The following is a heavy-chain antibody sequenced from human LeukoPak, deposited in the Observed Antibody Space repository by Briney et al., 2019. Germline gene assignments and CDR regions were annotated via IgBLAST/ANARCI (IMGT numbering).Heavy chain of an antibody. V-gene: IGHV3-21*01. J-gene: IGHJ5*02. CDR3: ARDHTNSSSWYRGWFDP. CDR1: GFTFSSYS. D-gene: IGHD6-13*01. Sequence: GGSLRLSCAASGFTFSSYSMNCVRQAPGKGLEWVSSITSSSSYIYYADSVKGRFTISRDNAKNSLYLQMNSLRAEDTAVYYCARDHTNSSSWYRGWFDPWGQGTLVTVSS. CDR2: ITSSSSYI.